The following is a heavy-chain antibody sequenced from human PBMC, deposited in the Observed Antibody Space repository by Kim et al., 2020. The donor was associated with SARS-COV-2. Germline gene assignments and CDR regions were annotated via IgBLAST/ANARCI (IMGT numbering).Heavy chain of an antibody. Sequence: GGSLRLSCAASGFTFSTYWMSWVRQAPGKGLEWVANIKQDGSEKYYVDSVKGRFTISRDNAKNSLSLQMNSLRAEDTAVYYCATERVWIAAAGSDYWGQGTLVTVSS. D-gene: IGHD6-13*01. CDR2: IKQDGSEK. J-gene: IGHJ4*02. CDR1: GFTFSTYW. V-gene: IGHV3-7*01. CDR3: ATERVWIAAAGSDY.